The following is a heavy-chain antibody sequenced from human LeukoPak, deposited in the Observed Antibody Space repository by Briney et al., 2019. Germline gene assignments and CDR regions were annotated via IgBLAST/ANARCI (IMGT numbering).Heavy chain of an antibody. J-gene: IGHJ4*02. V-gene: IGHV4-4*02. CDR3: TRESGPYCPFGY. CDR1: GGSITSTNW. CDR2: ISLTGRT. Sequence: KPSETLSLTCGLSGGSITSTNWWSWVRQPPGQGLEWIGEISLTGRTNYNPSLIGRVIMSLDESRNQLSLTLTSVTAADTAMYYCTRESGPYCPFGYWGQGTLVVVPS. D-gene: IGHD1-26*01.